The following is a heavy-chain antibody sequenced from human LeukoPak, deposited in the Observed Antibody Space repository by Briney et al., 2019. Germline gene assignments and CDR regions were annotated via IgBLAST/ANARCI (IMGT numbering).Heavy chain of an antibody. Sequence: GGSLRLSCAASGFTFSSYWMTWVRQAPGKGLEWVANKKQDGSEKYYVDSVKGRFSISRDNAKNSLCLQMNSLSAEDTAVYYCARCPYDSSGYYSVPSHFDYWGQGTLVTVSS. CDR1: GFTFSSYW. CDR2: KKQDGSEK. D-gene: IGHD3-22*01. J-gene: IGHJ4*02. V-gene: IGHV3-7*01. CDR3: ARCPYDSSGYYSVPSHFDY.